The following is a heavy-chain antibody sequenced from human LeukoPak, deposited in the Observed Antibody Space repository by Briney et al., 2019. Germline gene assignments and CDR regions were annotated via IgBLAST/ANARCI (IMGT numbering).Heavy chain of an antibody. CDR2: TSHSDSP. J-gene: IGHJ5*02. D-gene: IGHD3-16*01. Sequence: SETLSLTCSVSRMSITSRHYWGWIRQPPGKGLEWIGSTSHSDSPYYNPSLESRVTISLDTSRNQFSLKLTSVTAADTAVYYCARDFGETSLPNWFDPWGQGTLVIVSS. CDR1: RMSITSRHY. CDR3: ARDFGETSLPNWFDP. V-gene: IGHV4-38-2*02.